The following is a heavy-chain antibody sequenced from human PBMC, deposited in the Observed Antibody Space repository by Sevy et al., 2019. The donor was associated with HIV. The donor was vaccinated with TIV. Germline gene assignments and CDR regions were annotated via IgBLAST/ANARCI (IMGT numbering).Heavy chain of an antibody. J-gene: IGHJ6*02. CDR1: GFTFSSYG. CDR3: ARAEGGSGSSYYYYGMDV. Sequence: GGSLRLSCAASGFTFSSYGMHWVRQAPGKGLEWVAVIWYDGSNKYYADSVKGRFTISRDNSKNTLYLQMSSLRAEDTAVYYCARAEGGSGSSYYYYGMDVWGQGTTVTVSS. D-gene: IGHD3-10*01. V-gene: IGHV3-33*01. CDR2: IWYDGSNK.